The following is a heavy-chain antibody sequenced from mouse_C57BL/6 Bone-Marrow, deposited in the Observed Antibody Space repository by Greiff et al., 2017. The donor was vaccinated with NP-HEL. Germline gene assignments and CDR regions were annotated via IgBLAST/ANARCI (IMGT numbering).Heavy chain of an antibody. V-gene: IGHV1-62-2*01. CDR2: FYPGSGSI. J-gene: IGHJ4*01. Sequence: VQRVESGAELVKPGASVKLSCKASGYTFTEYTIHWVKQRSGQGLEWIGWFYPGSGSIKYNEKFKDKATLTADKSSSTVYMELSRLTSEDSAVYFCARHEEPPFAMDYWGQGTSVTVSS. CDR3: ARHEEPPFAMDY. CDR1: GYTFTEYT.